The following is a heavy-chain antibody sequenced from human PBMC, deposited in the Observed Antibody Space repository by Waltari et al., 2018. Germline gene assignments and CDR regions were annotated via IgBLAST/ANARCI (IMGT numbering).Heavy chain of an antibody. D-gene: IGHD3-9*01. Sequence: EVQLVQSGAEVKKPGESLKISCKGSGYSFTSYWIGWVRQMPGKGLEWMGIIYPGYSDTRYSPSFQGQVTISADKSISTAYLQWSSLKASDTAMYYCARHYYDILTGYRDAFDIWGQGTMVTVSS. V-gene: IGHV5-51*01. CDR2: IYPGYSDT. J-gene: IGHJ3*02. CDR3: ARHYYDILTGYRDAFDI. CDR1: GYSFTSYW.